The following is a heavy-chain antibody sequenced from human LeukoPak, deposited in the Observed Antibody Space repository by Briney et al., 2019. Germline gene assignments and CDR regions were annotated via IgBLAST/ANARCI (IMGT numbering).Heavy chain of an antibody. J-gene: IGHJ4*02. V-gene: IGHV4-59*08. CDR1: GGSISSYY. CDR3: ATGGYNSGWYTGSFDY. D-gene: IGHD6-19*01. CDR2: IYYSGST. Sequence: SETLSLTCTVSGGSISSYYWNWIRQPPGKGLEWIGYIYYSGSTNYNSSLKSRVTISVDTSKNQFSLKLSSVTAADTAVYYCATGGYNSGWYTGSFDYWGQGTQVTVSS.